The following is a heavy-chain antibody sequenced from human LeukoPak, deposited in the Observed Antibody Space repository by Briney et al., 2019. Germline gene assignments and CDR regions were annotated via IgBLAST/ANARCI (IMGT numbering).Heavy chain of an antibody. J-gene: IGHJ4*02. CDR3: AKDLGTLISGSYYFYFDY. CDR2: ISGGGSST. CDR1: GFRFSNYA. Sequence: GGSLRLSCTASGFRFSNYAMNWVRQAPGKGLEWVSVISGGGSSTNYADSVKGRFTISRDNSKNTVYLQMNSLRAEDTAVYYCAKDLGTLISGSYYFYFDYWGQGTLVTVSS. V-gene: IGHV3-23*01. D-gene: IGHD3-10*01.